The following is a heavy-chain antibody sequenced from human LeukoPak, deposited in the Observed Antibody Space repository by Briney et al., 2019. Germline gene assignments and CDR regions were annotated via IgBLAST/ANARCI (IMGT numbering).Heavy chain of an antibody. D-gene: IGHD1-26*01. CDR1: GFTFSSYA. CDR2: ISGSGGST. J-gene: IGHJ4*02. V-gene: IGHV3-23*01. CDR3: AKDANSGSYYGLFDY. Sequence: GGSLRLSCAASGFTFSSYAMSWVRQAPGKGLEWVSAISGSGGSTYHADSVKGRFTISRDNSKNTLYLQMNSLRAEDTAVYYCAKDANSGSYYGLFDYWGQGTLVTVSS.